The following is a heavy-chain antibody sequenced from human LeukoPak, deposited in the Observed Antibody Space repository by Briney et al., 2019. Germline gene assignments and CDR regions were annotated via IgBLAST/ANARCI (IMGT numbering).Heavy chain of an antibody. CDR1: GGSISSSSYY. V-gene: IGHV3-11*04. Sequence: LSLTCTVSGGSISSSSYYWGWIRQPPGKVLEWVSYISSSGSTIYYADSVKGRFTISRDNAKNSLYLQMNSLRAEDTAVYYCARYGDSQWLVVGYFDYWGQGTLVTVSS. J-gene: IGHJ4*02. CDR2: ISSSGSTI. D-gene: IGHD6-19*01. CDR3: ARYGDSQWLVVGYFDY.